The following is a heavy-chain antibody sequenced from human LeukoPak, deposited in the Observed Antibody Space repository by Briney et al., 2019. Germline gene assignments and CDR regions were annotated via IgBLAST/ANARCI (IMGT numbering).Heavy chain of an antibody. CDR3: AREEYPGGPDY. J-gene: IGHJ4*02. V-gene: IGHV4-39*07. D-gene: IGHD2/OR15-2a*01. Sequence: KPSETLSLTCTVSGGSISSSSYYWGWIRQPPGKGLEWIGSIYYSGSTYYNPSLKSRVTISVDTSKNQFSLKLSSVTAADTAVYYCAREEYPGGPDYWGQGTLVTVSS. CDR1: GGSISSSSYY. CDR2: IYYSGST.